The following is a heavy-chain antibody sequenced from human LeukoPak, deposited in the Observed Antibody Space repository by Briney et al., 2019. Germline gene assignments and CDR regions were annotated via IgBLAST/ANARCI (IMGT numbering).Heavy chain of an antibody. D-gene: IGHD4-17*01. CDR2: IKQDGSEK. J-gene: IGHJ4*02. CDR1: GFTFSSYW. CDR3: ARAGDYASSWAY. V-gene: IGHV3-7*01. Sequence: QTGGSLRLSCAASGFTFSSYWMSWVRQAPGKGLEWVANIKQDGSEKNYVDSVKGRFTISRDNAKNSLELQMNSLRDEDTAVYYCARAGDYASSWAYWGQGTLVTVSS.